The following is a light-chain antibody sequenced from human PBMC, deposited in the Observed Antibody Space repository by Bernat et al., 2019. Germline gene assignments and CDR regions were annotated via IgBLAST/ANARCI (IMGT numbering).Light chain of an antibody. CDR3: PHYGPSPELT. V-gene: IGKV3-20*01. CDR1: QNVLSAS. CDR2: ATS. J-gene: IGKJ5*01. Sequence: IVLTQSPGTLSLSPGETATLSCRAGQNVLSASIAWYQHRPGQPPRLLIYATSTWAAGTPARFSGSGSGTDFTLTISSLEPEDFAVYYCPHYGPSPELTFGQGTRLEI.